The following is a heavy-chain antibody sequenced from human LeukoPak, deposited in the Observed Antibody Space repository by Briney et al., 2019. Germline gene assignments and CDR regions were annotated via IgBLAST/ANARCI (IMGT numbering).Heavy chain of an antibody. CDR1: GGSFSGYY. CDR2: INHSGST. J-gene: IGHJ4*02. V-gene: IGHV4-34*01. D-gene: IGHD2-21*01. CDR3: ARIPRGPLRWSYFDY. Sequence: SETLSLTCAVYGGSFSGYYWSWIRQPPGKGLEWIGEINHSGSTNYNPSLKSRVTISVDTSKNQFSLKLSSVTAADTAVYYCARIPRGPLRWSYFDYWGQGTLVTVSS.